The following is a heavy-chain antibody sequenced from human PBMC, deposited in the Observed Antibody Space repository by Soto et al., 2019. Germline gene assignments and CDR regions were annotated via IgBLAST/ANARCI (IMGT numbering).Heavy chain of an antibody. CDR2: INPNSGGT. CDR3: AREGMGGSYYYYYYYGMDV. V-gene: IGHV1-2*04. Sequence: ASVKVSCKASGYTFTGYYMHWVRQAPGQGLEWMGWINPNSGGTNYAQKFQGWVTMTRDTSFSTAYMELSRLRSDDTAVYYCAREGMGGSYYYYYYYGMDVWGQGTTVTVSS. CDR1: GYTFTGYY. J-gene: IGHJ6*02. D-gene: IGHD1-26*01.